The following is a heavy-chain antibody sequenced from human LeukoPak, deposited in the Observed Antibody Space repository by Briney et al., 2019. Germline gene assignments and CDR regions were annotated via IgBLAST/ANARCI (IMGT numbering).Heavy chain of an antibody. Sequence: GGSLGLSCAASGFTFSGSAMHRVRQASGKGLEWVGRIRSKANSYATAYAASVKGRFTISRDDSKNTAYLQMNSLKTEDTAVYYCTSRGYSGYAGLYYFDYWGQGTLVTVSS. CDR1: GFTFSGSA. V-gene: IGHV3-73*01. J-gene: IGHJ4*02. CDR2: IRSKANSYAT. CDR3: TSRGYSGYAGLYYFDY. D-gene: IGHD5-12*01.